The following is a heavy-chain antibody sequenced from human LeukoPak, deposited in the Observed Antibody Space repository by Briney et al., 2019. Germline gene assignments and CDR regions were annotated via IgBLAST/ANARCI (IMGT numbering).Heavy chain of an antibody. D-gene: IGHD4-17*01. V-gene: IGHV4-59*02. J-gene: IGHJ3*02. CDR2: ISYSGNV. CDR1: GGSVNLYY. CDR3: ARDFARNSGDYGNDGFDI. Sequence: PSETLSLTCSVSGGSVNLYYWTWIRQSPGKGLEWIGYISYSGNVYYNPSLKSRVTITLGTSKKQVSLRLSSVTAADTAVYFCARDFARNSGDYGNDGFDIWGQGTMVTVS.